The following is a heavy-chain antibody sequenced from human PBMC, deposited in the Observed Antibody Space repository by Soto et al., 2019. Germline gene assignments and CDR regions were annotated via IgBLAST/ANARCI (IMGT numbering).Heavy chain of an antibody. CDR1: EFTFANAW. D-gene: IGHD6-19*01. J-gene: IGHJ5*02. V-gene: IGHV3-15*01. CDR3: AKDSSGWYYGCFDP. CDR2: IKSKADGGTT. Sequence: PGGSLRLSCAASEFTFANAWISWVRQAPGKGLEWVGRIKSKADGGTTDYAAPVKGRFTISRDESQNTLYLQMNSLRAEDTAVYYCAKDSSGWYYGCFDPWGQGTLVTVSS.